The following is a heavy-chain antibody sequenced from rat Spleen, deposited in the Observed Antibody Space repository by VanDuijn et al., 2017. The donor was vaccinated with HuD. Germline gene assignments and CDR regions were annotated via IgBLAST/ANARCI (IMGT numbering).Heavy chain of an antibody. CDR3: ARGGFDY. Sequence: EVQLVESGGGLVQPGRSLKLSCVASGFTFNNYWMTWIRQAPGKGLEWVASITNTGDTTYYPDSVKDRFTISRDNAKSTLYLQMDSLRSEDTATYYCARGGFDYWGQGVMVTVSS. J-gene: IGHJ2*01. CDR2: ITNTGDTT. D-gene: IGHD1-11*01. V-gene: IGHV5-31*01. CDR1: GFTFNNYW.